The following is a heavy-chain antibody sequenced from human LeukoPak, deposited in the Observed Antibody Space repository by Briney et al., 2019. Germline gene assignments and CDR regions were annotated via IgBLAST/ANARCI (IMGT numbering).Heavy chain of an antibody. CDR2: ISGSGGST. CDR1: GFTFSSYA. D-gene: IGHD2-15*01. CDR3: ARGGFCTGGSCYNY. V-gene: IGHV3-23*01. J-gene: IGHJ4*02. Sequence: GGSLRLSCAASGFTFSSYAMSWVRQAPGKGLEWVSTISGSGGSTYYADSVKGRFTISRHTSKNTLYLQMNSLRTEDTAVYYCARGGFCTGGSCYNYWGQGTLVTVSS.